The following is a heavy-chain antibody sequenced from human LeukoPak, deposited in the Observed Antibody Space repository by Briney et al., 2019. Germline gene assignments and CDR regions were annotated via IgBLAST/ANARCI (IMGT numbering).Heavy chain of an antibody. J-gene: IGHJ5*02. Sequence: SGGSLRLSCAASGFTFSTYAMTWVRQAPGKGLEWVSAVRGSGTDTYYADSVKGRFTISRDNAKNSLYMQMNSLRAEDTAVYYCARDLHYYDSSGYLPWFAPWGQGTLVTVSS. CDR2: VRGSGTDT. V-gene: IGHV3-23*01. D-gene: IGHD3-22*01. CDR1: GFTFSTYA. CDR3: ARDLHYYDSSGYLPWFAP.